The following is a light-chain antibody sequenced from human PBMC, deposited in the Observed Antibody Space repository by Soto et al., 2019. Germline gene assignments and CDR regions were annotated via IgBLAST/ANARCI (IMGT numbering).Light chain of an antibody. CDR1: QSVSSY. V-gene: IGKV3-11*01. CDR2: DAS. CDR3: QQRSNWPRGT. Sequence: EIVLTQSPATLSLSPGERATLSCRASQSVSSYLAWYQQKPGQAPRLLIYDASNRATGIPARFSGSGSGTDFTLTISSLEPEDFAVYYCQQRSNWPRGTFGGATKVVIK. J-gene: IGKJ4*01.